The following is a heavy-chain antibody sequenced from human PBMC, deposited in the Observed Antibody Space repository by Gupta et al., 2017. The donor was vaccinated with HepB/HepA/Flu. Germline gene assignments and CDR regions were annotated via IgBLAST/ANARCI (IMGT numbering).Heavy chain of an antibody. CDR2: IIPIFGTA. J-gene: IGHJ2*01. CDR3: ARARGIAVAVDYWYFDL. D-gene: IGHD6-19*01. Sequence: QVQLVQSGAEVKKPGSSVKVSCKASGGTFSSYAISWVRQAPGQGLEWMGGIIPIFGTANYAQKFQGRVTITADESTSTAYMELSSLRSEDTAVYYCARARGIAVAVDYWYFDLWGRGTLVTVSS. CDR1: GGTFSSYA. V-gene: IGHV1-69*01.